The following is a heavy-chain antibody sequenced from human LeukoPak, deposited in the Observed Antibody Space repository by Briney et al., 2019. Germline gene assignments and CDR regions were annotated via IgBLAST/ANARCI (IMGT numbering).Heavy chain of an antibody. J-gene: IGHJ4*02. CDR2: ISYDGSNK. CDR1: GFTFSSYA. V-gene: IGHV3-30-3*01. CDR3: ARDEGYSGYDSARVDY. Sequence: PGGSLRLSCAASGFTFSSYAMHWVRQAPGKGLEWVAVISYDGSNKYYADSVKGRFTISRDNSKNTLYLQMNSLRAEDTAVYYCARDEGYSGYDSARVDYWGQGTLVTVSS. D-gene: IGHD5-12*01.